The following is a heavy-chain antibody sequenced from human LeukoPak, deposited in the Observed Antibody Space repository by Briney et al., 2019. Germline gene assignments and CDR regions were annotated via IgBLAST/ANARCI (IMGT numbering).Heavy chain of an antibody. D-gene: IGHD3-10*01. CDR3: ARGERVGLLWFGELPYGPLDY. Sequence: SETLSLTCAVYGGSFSGYYWSWIRQPPGKGLEWIGEINHSGSTNYNPSLKSRVTISVDTSKNQFSLKLSSVTAADTAVYYCARGERVGLLWFGELPYGPLDYWGQGTLVTVSS. CDR1: GGSFSGYY. V-gene: IGHV4-34*01. CDR2: INHSGST. J-gene: IGHJ4*02.